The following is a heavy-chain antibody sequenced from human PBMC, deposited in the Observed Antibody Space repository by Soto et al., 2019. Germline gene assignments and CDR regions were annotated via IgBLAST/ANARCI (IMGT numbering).Heavy chain of an antibody. CDR1: GGTFSNYA. CDR3: ARVSSSWYKDYFDY. D-gene: IGHD6-13*01. Sequence: QVQLVQSGAGVKKPGSSVKFSCKASGGTFSNYAISWVRQAPGQGLEWMGGIIPIFGTTNYAQRFQGRVTITADESTSTAYMELSSMRSEDTAVYYCARVSSSWYKDYFDYWGQGTLVTVSS. CDR2: IIPIFGTT. J-gene: IGHJ4*02. V-gene: IGHV1-69*12.